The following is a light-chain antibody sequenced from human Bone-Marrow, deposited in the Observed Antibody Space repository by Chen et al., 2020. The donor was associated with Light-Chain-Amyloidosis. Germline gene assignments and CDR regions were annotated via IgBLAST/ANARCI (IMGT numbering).Light chain of an antibody. CDR2: AAS. Sequence: AIRMTQSPSSFSASTGDRVTITCRASQGISSYLAWYQQKPGKSTKLLIYAASTWQSGVPSSFSGSRAGTAFTLTIGCLPSEDFTTYYCQQYYIAPWTVGHRTKVDI. CDR1: QGISSY. CDR3: QQYYIAPWT. J-gene: IGKJ1*01. V-gene: IGKV1-8*01.